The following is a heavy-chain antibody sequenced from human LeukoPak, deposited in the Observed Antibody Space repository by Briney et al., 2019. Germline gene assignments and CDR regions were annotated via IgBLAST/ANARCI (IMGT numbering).Heavy chain of an antibody. D-gene: IGHD3/OR15-3a*01. Sequence: SVKVSCKASGGTFSSYAISWVRQAPGQGLEWMGRIIPIFGTANYAQKFQGRVTITTDESTSTAYMELSSLRSEDTAVYYCARSGGAGYYTDFDYWGQGTLVTVSS. CDR1: GGTFSSYA. CDR3: ARSGGAGYYTDFDY. V-gene: IGHV1-69*05. J-gene: IGHJ4*02. CDR2: IIPIFGTA.